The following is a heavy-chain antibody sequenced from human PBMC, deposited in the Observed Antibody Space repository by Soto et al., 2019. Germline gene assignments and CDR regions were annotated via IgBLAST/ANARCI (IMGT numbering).Heavy chain of an antibody. CDR1: GFTFSSYA. V-gene: IGHV3-23*01. CDR3: AKENQIDYDFWSGYYSGVDWFDP. Sequence: GGSLRLSCAASGFTFSSYAMIWVRQAPGKGLEWVSAISGSGGSTYYADPVKGRITISRANSKNTLYLQMNSLRAEDTAVYYCAKENQIDYDFWSGYYSGVDWFDPWGQGTLVTVSS. CDR2: ISGSGGST. J-gene: IGHJ5*02. D-gene: IGHD3-3*01.